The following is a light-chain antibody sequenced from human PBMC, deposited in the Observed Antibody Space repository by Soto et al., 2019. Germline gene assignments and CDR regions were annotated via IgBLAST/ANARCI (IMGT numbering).Light chain of an antibody. CDR3: QQYGSSPSA. V-gene: IGKV3-11*01. CDR1: RSVSSS. Sequence: EIVLTQSPATLSLSPGERATLSCRASRSVSSSLAWYQQKPGQAPRLLIYDASNRATGIPARFSGSGSGTDFTLTISSLQSEDSAFYYCQQYGSSPSAFGQGTRLEIK. CDR2: DAS. J-gene: IGKJ5*01.